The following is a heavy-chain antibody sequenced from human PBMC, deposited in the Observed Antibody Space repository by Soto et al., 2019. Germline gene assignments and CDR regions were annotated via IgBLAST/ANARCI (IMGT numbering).Heavy chain of an antibody. CDR3: ARDTVGATNYYYYGMDV. CDR1: GGSISSYY. Sequence: KTSETLSLTCTVSGGSISSYYWSWIRQPPGKGLEWIGYIYYSGSTNYNPSLKSRVTISVDTSKNQFSLKLSSVTAADTAVYYCARDTVGATNYYYYGMDVWGQGTTVTVSS. J-gene: IGHJ6*02. D-gene: IGHD1-26*01. V-gene: IGHV4-59*01. CDR2: IYYSGST.